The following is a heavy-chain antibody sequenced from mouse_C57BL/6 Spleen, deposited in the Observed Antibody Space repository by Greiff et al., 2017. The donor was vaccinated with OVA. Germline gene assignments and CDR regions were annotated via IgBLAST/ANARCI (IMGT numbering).Heavy chain of an antibody. J-gene: IGHJ4*01. D-gene: IGHD1-1*01. CDR2: IYPGNSDT. CDR1: GYTFTSYW. CDR3: TRERITTVVATDAMDY. V-gene: IGHV1-5*01. Sequence: EVQLQQSGPVLARPGASVKMSCKTSGYTFTSYWMHWVKKRPGQGLEWIGAIYPGNSDTSYNQKFKGKAKLTAVTSASTAYMELSSLTNEDSAVYYCTRERITTVVATDAMDYWGQGTSVTVSS.